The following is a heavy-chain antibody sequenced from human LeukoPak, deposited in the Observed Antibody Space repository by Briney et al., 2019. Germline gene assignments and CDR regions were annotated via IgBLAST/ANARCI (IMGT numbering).Heavy chain of an antibody. CDR2: IYYSGST. CDR1: GGSISSYY. J-gene: IGHJ5*02. V-gene: IGHV4-59*08. D-gene: IGHD6-13*01. CDR3: ARHVAYYSSSKRPKWFDP. Sequence: SETLSLTCTVSGGSISSYYWSWIRQPPGKGLEWIGYIYYSGSTNYNPSLRSRVTISVDTSKNQFSLKLSSVTAADTAVYYCARHVAYYSSSKRPKWFDPWGQGTLVTVSS.